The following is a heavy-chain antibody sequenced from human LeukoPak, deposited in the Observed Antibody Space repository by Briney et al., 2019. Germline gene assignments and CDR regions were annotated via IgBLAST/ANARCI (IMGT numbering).Heavy chain of an antibody. V-gene: IGHV1-24*01. D-gene: IGHD3-3*01. Sequence: ASVKVSCKVSGYTLIELSMHWVRQAPGKGLEWMGGFDPEDGETIYAQKFQGRVTMTEDTSTDTAYMELSSLRSEDTAVYYCATVTIFGVVTRPYNWFDPWGQGTLVTVSS. CDR1: GYTLIELS. CDR2: FDPEDGET. J-gene: IGHJ5*02. CDR3: ATVTIFGVVTRPYNWFDP.